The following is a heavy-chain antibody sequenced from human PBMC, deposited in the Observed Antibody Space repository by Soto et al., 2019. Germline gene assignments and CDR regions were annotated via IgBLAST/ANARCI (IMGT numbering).Heavy chain of an antibody. CDR1: GFTLSGHW. J-gene: IGHJ6*02. CDR2: INSDGSDT. V-gene: IGHV3-74*01. Sequence: EVQLVESGGVLVQPGGSLRLSCAASGFTLSGHWMHWVRQAPGKGLVWVSRINSDGSDTSHADSVKGRFTVSRDNSKNTLHLQMNSLRAEDTAVYYCAKGYGMDVWGQGTTVTVSS. CDR3: AKGYGMDV.